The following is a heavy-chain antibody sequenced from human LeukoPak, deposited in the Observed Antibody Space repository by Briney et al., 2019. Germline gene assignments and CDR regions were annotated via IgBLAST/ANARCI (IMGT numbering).Heavy chain of an antibody. CDR3: VKDGSGSYYTYYFDY. Sequence: PGGSLRLSCAAPGITFTSAWMMWVRQAPGKGLEYVSAISSNGGSTYYADSVKGRFTISRDNSKNTLYLQMSSLRAEDTAVYYCVKDGSGSYYTYYFDYWGQGTLVTVSS. V-gene: IGHV3-64D*06. J-gene: IGHJ4*02. CDR1: GITFTSAW. CDR2: ISSNGGST. D-gene: IGHD3-10*01.